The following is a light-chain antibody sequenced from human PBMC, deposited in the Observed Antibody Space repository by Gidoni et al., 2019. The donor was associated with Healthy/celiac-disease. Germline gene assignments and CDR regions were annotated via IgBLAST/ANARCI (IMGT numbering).Light chain of an antibody. CDR2: WAS. CDR3: QQYCSSPCS. CDR1: QSVLYSSNNKNY. V-gene: IGKV4-1*01. Sequence: DIVMTQSPDSLAVSLGERATINCKSSQSVLYSSNNKNYLAWYQQKPGQPPRLLIYWASTRDSGVPDRFSGSGSGTDFTLTISRLQAEDVAVYYCQQYCSSPCSFGQGTKLEIK. J-gene: IGKJ2*04.